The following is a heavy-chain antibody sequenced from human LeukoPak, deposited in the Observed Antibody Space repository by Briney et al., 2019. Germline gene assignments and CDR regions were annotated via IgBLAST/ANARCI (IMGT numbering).Heavy chain of an antibody. V-gene: IGHV3-7*01. D-gene: IGHD3-16*02. CDR2: IKQDGSEK. CDR3: ARTYYDYVWGSYRPGFDY. CDR1: GFTFTSYG. Sequence: GGSLRLSCAASGFTFTSYGMSWVRQAPGKGLEWVANIKQDGSEKYYVDSVKGRFTISRDNAKNSLYLQMNSLRAEDTAVYYCARTYYDYVWGSYRPGFDYWGQGTLVTVSS. J-gene: IGHJ4*02.